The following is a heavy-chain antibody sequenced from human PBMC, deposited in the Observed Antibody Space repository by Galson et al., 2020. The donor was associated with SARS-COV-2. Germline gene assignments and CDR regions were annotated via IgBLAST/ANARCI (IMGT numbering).Heavy chain of an antibody. CDR1: GFTFSNSE. J-gene: IGHJ3*02. D-gene: IGHD6-25*01. Sequence: GESLKISCAGSGFTFSNSEMNWVRQAPGKGLEWVAYIRDSGTNIYYADSVKGRFTISRHNAMNSLYLQMTSLRAEDTAVYYCSSPYLAAASCVGAFGSCGLGTGVTVAS. V-gene: IGHV3-48*03. CDR2: IRDSGTNI. CDR3: SSPYLAAASCVGAFGS.